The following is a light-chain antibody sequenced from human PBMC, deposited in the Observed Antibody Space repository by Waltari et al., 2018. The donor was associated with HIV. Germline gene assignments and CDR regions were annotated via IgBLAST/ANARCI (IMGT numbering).Light chain of an antibody. Sequence: EIVLTQSPGTLSLSPGDRATLSCRASQSVSSSYLAWYQQKPGQTPRLLIYGASTRATGIPDRFTGSGSGTDFTLTISRVEPEDFAVYSCQQYGSSPYTFGQGTKLEIK. CDR3: QQYGSSPYT. V-gene: IGKV3-20*01. CDR2: GAS. J-gene: IGKJ2*01. CDR1: QSVSSSY.